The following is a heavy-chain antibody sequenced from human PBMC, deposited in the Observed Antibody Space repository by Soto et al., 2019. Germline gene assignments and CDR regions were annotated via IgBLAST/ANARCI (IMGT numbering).Heavy chain of an antibody. D-gene: IGHD2-15*01. CDR3: AHRQRTVVVGAPFDL. J-gene: IGHJ4*02. CDR2: IYWDDDK. CDR1: GVSLSTSGEG. V-gene: IGHV2-5*02. Sequence: SGPTLVNPTQTLTLTCTLSGVSLSTSGEGVGWIRQPPGKALEWLALIYWDDDKRFSPSLKSRLAITRDISKNQVIMTMTDMAPEDTAIYYCAHRQRTVVVGAPFDLWGQGSQVNVS.